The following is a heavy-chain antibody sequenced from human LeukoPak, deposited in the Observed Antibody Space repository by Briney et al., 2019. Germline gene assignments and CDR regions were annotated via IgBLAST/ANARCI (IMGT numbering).Heavy chain of an antibody. CDR3: ARVGINPGDYYYSGMDV. CDR2: IYHSGSF. D-gene: IGHD1-14*01. J-gene: IGHJ6*02. V-gene: IGHV4-4*02. Sequence: SETLSLTCDVSGGSISSSNWWSWVRQSPEKGLEWLAEIYHSGSFNRNPSLKSRVTISVDKSKNQFSLNLTSVTAADTAVYYCARVGINPGDYYYSGMDVWGQGTTVTVSS. CDR1: GGSISSSNW.